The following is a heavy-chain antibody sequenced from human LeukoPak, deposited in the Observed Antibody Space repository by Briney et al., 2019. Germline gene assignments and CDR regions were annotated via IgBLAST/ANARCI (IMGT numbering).Heavy chain of an antibody. CDR1: GGSFSGYY. Sequence: PSETLSLTCAVYGGSFSGYYWSWIRQPPGKGLEWIGEINHSGSTNYNPSLKSRVTISVDTSKNQFSLKLSSVTAADTAVYYCARQTLSTIDYWGQGTLVTVSS. V-gene: IGHV4-34*01. CDR2: INHSGST. J-gene: IGHJ4*02. CDR3: ARQTLSTIDY. D-gene: IGHD2/OR15-2a*01.